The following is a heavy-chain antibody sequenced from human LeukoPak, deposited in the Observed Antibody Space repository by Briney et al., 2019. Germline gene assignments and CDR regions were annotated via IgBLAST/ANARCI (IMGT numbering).Heavy chain of an antibody. CDR1: GGSISSGDYS. CDR2: IYYSGGT. Sequence: SETLSLTCTVSGGSISSGDYSWSWIRQPPGKGLEWIGYIYYSGGTYYNPSLKRRVTISVDTSKNQFSLKLSSVTAADTAVYYCARGSYYYDSSGYGLVDYWGQGTLVTVSS. CDR3: ARGSYYYDSSGYGLVDY. J-gene: IGHJ4*02. V-gene: IGHV4-30-4*01. D-gene: IGHD3-22*01.